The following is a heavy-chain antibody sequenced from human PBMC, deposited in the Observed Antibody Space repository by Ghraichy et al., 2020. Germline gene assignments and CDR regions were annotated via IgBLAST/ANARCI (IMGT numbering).Heavy chain of an antibody. V-gene: IGHV3-33*01. CDR3: ARSRDGLWFGELLYIDY. J-gene: IGHJ4*02. Sequence: GESLNISCAASGFTFSSYGMHWVRQAPGKGLEWVAVIWYDGSNKYYADSVKGRFTISRDNSKNTLYLQMNSLRAEDTAVYYCARSRDGLWFGELLYIDYWGQGTLVTVSS. D-gene: IGHD3-10*01. CDR2: IWYDGSNK. CDR1: GFTFSSYG.